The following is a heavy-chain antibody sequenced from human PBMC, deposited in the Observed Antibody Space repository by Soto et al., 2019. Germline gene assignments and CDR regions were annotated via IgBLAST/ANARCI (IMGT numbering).Heavy chain of an antibody. CDR1: GGSVSSGSYY. Sequence: SETLSLTCTVSGGSVSSGSYYWSWIRQPPGKGLEWIGYIYYSGSTNYNPSLKSRVTISVDTSKNQFSLKLSSVTAADTAVYYCARGIAVAGKAFDYWGQGTLVTVSS. J-gene: IGHJ4*02. CDR3: ARGIAVAGKAFDY. CDR2: IYYSGST. V-gene: IGHV4-61*01. D-gene: IGHD6-19*01.